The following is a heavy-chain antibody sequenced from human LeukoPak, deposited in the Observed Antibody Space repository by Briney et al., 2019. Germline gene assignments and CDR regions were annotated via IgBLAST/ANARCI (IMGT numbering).Heavy chain of an antibody. J-gene: IGHJ4*02. Sequence: SETLSLTCTVSGYSISSGYYWGWIRQPPGKGLEWIGSIYHSGSTYYNPSLKSRVTISVDTSKNQFSLKLSSVTAADTAVYYCARDPSDYGGNGIDYWAQGTLVTVSS. D-gene: IGHD4-23*01. CDR3: ARDPSDYGGNGIDY. CDR2: IYHSGST. CDR1: GYSISSGYY. V-gene: IGHV4-38-2*02.